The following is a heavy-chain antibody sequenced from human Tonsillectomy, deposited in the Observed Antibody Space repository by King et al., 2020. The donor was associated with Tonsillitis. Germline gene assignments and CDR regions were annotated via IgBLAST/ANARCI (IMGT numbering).Heavy chain of an antibody. D-gene: IGHD5-12*01. CDR1: GGSFNSYY. CDR3: ARVQVATNDAFDI. V-gene: IGHV4-34*01. J-gene: IGHJ3*02. Sequence: VQLQQCGAGLLKPSETLSLTCAVYGGSFNSYYWSWIRQPPGKGLEWIGEINHSGSTNYNPSLKSRVTISVDTSKNQFSLKLSSVTAADTAVYYCARVQVATNDAFDIWGQGTMVTVS. CDR2: INHSGST.